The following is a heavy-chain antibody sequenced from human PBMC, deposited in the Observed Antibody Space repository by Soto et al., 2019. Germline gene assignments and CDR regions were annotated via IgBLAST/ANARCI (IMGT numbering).Heavy chain of an antibody. CDR3: ARDALRIQLWHRFDY. Sequence: QVQLVQSGAEVKKPGSSVKVSCKASGGTFSSYAISWVRQAPGQGLEWMGGIIPILGTTNYAQKFQGRVTITADESTSTAYMELSSLRSEDTAIYYCARDALRIQLWHRFDYWGQGTLVTVSS. J-gene: IGHJ4*02. V-gene: IGHV1-69*01. CDR1: GGTFSSYA. CDR2: IIPILGTT. D-gene: IGHD5-18*01.